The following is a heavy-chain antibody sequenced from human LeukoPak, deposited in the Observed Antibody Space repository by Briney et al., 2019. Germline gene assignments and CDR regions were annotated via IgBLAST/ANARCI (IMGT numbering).Heavy chain of an antibody. V-gene: IGHV4-59*11. CDR3: ARDAFDI. CDR2: IYYSGST. CDR1: GGSISSHY. Sequence: PSETLSLTCIVSGGSISSHYWSWIRQPPGKGLEWIGYIYYSGSTTYNPSLKSRVIISLDTSKNQFSLKLSSVTAADTAVYYCARDAFDIWGQGTMVTVSS. J-gene: IGHJ3*02.